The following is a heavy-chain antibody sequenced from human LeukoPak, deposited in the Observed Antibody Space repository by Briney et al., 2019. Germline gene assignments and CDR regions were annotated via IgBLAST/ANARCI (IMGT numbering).Heavy chain of an antibody. D-gene: IGHD1-26*01. CDR1: GGTFSSYA. J-gene: IGHJ4*02. CDR3: ATAGSRLSWIDY. V-gene: IGHV1-69*06. Sequence: ASVKVSCKASGGTFSSYAISWVRQAPGQGLEWMGGIIPIFGTANYAQKFQGRVTMTEDTSTDTAYMELSSLRSEDTAVYYCATAGSRLSWIDYWGQGTLVTVSS. CDR2: IIPIFGTA.